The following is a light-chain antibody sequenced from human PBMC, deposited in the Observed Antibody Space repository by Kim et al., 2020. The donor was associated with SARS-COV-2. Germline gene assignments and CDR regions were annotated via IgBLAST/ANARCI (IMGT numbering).Light chain of an antibody. Sequence: QSVLTQPPSASGTPGQRVTISCSGSSSNIGSNYVYWYQQLPGTAPKLLIYRNNQRPSGAPDRFSGSKSGTSASLAISGLRSEDEADYYCAAWDDSLSDYVFGTGTKVTVL. CDR1: SSNIGSNY. CDR3: AAWDDSLSDYV. V-gene: IGLV1-47*01. CDR2: RNN. J-gene: IGLJ1*01.